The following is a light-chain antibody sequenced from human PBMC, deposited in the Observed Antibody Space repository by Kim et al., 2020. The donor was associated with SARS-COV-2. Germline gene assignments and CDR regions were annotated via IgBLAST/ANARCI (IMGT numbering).Light chain of an antibody. CDR1: QSISSY. J-gene: IGKJ1*01. Sequence: DIQMTQSPSSLSASVGDRVTITCRASQSISSYLNWYQQKPGKAPKVLIYVATSLQSGVPSRFSGSGSGTDFTLTISSLQAEDSVVYYCQQSYNTPWTFGQGTKVDIK. CDR2: VAT. CDR3: QQSYNTPWT. V-gene: IGKV1-39*01.